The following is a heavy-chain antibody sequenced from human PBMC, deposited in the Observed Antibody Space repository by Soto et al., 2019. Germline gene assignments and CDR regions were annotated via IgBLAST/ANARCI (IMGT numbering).Heavy chain of an antibody. J-gene: IGHJ4*02. D-gene: IGHD3-10*01. Sequence: PSETLSLTCTVSGGSISSSSYYWGWIRQPPGKGLEWIGSIYYSGSTYYNPSLKSRVTISVDTSKNQFSLKLSSVTAADTAVYYCAAWTMVRGVFDYWGQGTLVTVSS. CDR1: GGSISSSSYY. V-gene: IGHV4-39*01. CDR3: AAWTMVRGVFDY. CDR2: IYYSGST.